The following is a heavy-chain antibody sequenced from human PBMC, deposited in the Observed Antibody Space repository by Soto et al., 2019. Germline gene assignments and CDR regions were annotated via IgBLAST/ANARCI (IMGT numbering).Heavy chain of an antibody. V-gene: IGHV4-34*01. D-gene: IGHD3-10*01. J-gene: IGHJ4*02. Sequence: SETLSLTCAVYGGSFSGYYWSWIRQPPGKGLEWIGEINHSGSTNYNPSLKSRVTISVDTSKNQFSLKLSSVTAADTAVYYCARGRRGYYGSGGSIYYWGQGTLVTVSS. CDR1: GGSFSGYY. CDR3: ARGRRGYYGSGGSIYY. CDR2: INHSGST.